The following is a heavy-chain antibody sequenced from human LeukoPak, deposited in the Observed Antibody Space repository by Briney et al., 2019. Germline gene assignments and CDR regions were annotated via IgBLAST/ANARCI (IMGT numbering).Heavy chain of an antibody. J-gene: IGHJ5*02. V-gene: IGHV4-39*01. CDR3: ASLYYYDSSGYYHNWFDP. D-gene: IGHD3-22*01. Sequence: PSETLSLTCTVSGGSISSSSYYWGWIRQPPGKGLEWIGSIYYSGSTYYNPSLKSRVTISVDTSKNQFSLKLSSVTAADTAVYYCASLYYYDSSGYYHNWFDPWGQGTLVTVSS. CDR1: GGSISSSSYY. CDR2: IYYSGST.